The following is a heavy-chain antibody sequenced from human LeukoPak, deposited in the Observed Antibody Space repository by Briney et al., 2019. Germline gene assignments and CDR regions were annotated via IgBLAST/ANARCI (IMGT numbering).Heavy chain of an antibody. CDR1: GFTFSSYS. V-gene: IGHV3-48*01. D-gene: IGHD3-10*01. CDR3: AREFHYYGSGSYLHFDY. CDR2: ISSSSSTI. Sequence: GGSLRLSCAASGFTFSSYSMNWVRQAPGNGLEWVSYISSSSSTIYYADSVKGRFTISRDNAKNSLYLQMNSLRAEDTAVYYCAREFHYYGSGSYLHFDYWGQGTLVTVSS. J-gene: IGHJ4*02.